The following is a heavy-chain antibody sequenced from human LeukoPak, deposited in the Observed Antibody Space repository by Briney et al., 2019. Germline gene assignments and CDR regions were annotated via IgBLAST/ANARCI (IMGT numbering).Heavy chain of an antibody. CDR1: GFTFSSYG. V-gene: IGHV3-33*01. CDR2: IWYDGSNK. D-gene: IGHD3-10*01. J-gene: IGHJ4*02. Sequence: GGSLRLSCAASGFTFSSYGMHWVRQAPGKGLEWVAVIWYDGSNKYYADSVKGRFTISRDNSKNTLYLQMNSLRAEDTAVYYCARDLWPTMVRGVPDYWGQGTLVTVSS. CDR3: ARDLWPTMVRGVPDY.